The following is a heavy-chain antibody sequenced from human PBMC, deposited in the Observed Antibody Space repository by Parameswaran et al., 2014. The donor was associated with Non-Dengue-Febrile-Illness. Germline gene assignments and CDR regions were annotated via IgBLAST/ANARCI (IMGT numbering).Heavy chain of an antibody. V-gene: IGHV3-30*04. D-gene: IGHD6-19*01. CDR3: ARIPLYGWYFDY. J-gene: IGHJ4*02. Sequence: WIRQPPGKGLEWVAVISYDGSNKYYADSVKGRFTISRDNSKNTLYLQMNSLRAEDTAVYYCARIPLYGWYFDYWGQGTLVTVSS. CDR2: ISYDGSNK.